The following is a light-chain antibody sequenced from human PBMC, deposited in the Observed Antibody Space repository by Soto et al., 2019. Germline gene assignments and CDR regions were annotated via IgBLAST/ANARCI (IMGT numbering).Light chain of an antibody. CDR3: QQRSNWPRT. Sequence: EIVLTQSPATLSLSPGERATLSCRASQILTNYLNWYQQKPGQAPRLLIYEVSNRATGIPARFSGSGSGTDFTLTISSLEPEDFAVYYCQQRSNWPRTFGGGTKVDIK. J-gene: IGKJ4*01. CDR2: EVS. V-gene: IGKV3-11*01. CDR1: QILTNY.